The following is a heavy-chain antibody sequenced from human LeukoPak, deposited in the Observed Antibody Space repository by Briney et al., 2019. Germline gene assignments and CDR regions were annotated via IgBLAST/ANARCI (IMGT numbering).Heavy chain of an antibody. Sequence: GGSLRLSCAASGFTFSSYSMNWVRQAPGKGLEWVANIKQDGSEKYYVDSVKGRFTISRDNAKNSLYLQMNSLGAEDTAVYYCARDTPHGQLWLDWGQGTLVTVSS. CDR3: ARDTPHGQLWLD. CDR2: IKQDGSEK. CDR1: GFTFSSYS. D-gene: IGHD5-18*01. V-gene: IGHV3-7*01. J-gene: IGHJ4*02.